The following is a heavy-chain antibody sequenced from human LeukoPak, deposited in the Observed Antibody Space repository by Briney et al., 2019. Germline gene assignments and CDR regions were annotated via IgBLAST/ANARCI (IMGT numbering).Heavy chain of an antibody. CDR3: AKGRGGYYHYMDV. D-gene: IGHD2-15*01. J-gene: IGHJ6*03. V-gene: IGHV3-30*02. CDR2: IRYDGSNK. Sequence: GGSLRLSCAASGFTFSSYGMHWVRQAPGKGLEWVAFIRYDGSNKYYADSVKGRFTISRDNSKSTLYLQMNSLRAEDTAVYYCAKGRGGYYHYMDVWGKGTTVTVSS. CDR1: GFTFSSYG.